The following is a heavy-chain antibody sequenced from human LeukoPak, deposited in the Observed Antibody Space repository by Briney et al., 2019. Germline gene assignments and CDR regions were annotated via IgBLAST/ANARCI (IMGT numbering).Heavy chain of an antibody. V-gene: IGHV1-46*01. CDR1: GYTFTGYY. CDR2: INPSGGST. CDR3: AREGFLNDILTGTLMWGPSKYYYYGMDV. D-gene: IGHD3-9*01. Sequence: GASAKVSCKASGYTFTGYYMHWVRQAPGQGLEWMGIINPSGGSTSYAQKFQGRVTMTRDTSTSTVYMELSSLRSEDTAVYYCAREGFLNDILTGTLMWGPSKYYYYGMDVWGQGTTVTVSS. J-gene: IGHJ6*02.